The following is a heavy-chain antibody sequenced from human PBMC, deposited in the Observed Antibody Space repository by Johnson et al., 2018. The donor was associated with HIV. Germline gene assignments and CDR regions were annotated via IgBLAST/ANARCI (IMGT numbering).Heavy chain of an antibody. CDR2: ISYDGSSQ. D-gene: IGHD7-27*01. J-gene: IGHJ3*02. V-gene: IGHV3-30*04. CDR3: ARAIGNWDAFDI. CDR1: GFTFSSYA. Sequence: QVQLVESGGGVVQPGRSLRLSCAASGFTFSSYAIHWVRQAPGKGLEWMAVISYDGSSQYYADSEKGRLTISRDNSKNTLYLQMNSLRTEDTAVYYCARAIGNWDAFDIWGQGTMVTVSS.